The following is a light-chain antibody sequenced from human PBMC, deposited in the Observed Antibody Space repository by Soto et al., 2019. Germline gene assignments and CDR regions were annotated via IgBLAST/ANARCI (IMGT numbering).Light chain of an antibody. CDR3: QNYNSGPLT. CDR2: AIS. V-gene: IGKV1-27*01. J-gene: IGKJ4*01. Sequence: DIQMTQSPSSLSASVGDRVTITCRASQDIGNYFAWYQQKPGKVPELLIYAISSLQSGVPSRFSGSASGTDSTLTISSLQPEDVATYYCQNYNSGPLTFGGGTKLEIK. CDR1: QDIGNY.